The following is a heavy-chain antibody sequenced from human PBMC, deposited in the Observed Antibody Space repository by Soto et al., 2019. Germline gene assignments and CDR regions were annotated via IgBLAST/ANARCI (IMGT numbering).Heavy chain of an antibody. CDR1: GGSISSGGYY. CDR2: NYYSGST. J-gene: IGHJ4*02. V-gene: IGHV4-31*03. D-gene: IGHD5-18*01. CDR3: ARWIQLWDYFDY. Sequence: PSETLSLTCTVSGGSISSGGYYWSWIRQHPGKRLEWIGYNYYSGSTYYNPSLKSRVTISVDTSKNQFSLKLSSVTAADTAVYYCARWIQLWDYFDYWGQGTLVTVSS.